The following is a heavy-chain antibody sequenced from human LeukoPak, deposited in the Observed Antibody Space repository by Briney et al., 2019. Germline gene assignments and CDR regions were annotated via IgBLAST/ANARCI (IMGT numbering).Heavy chain of an antibody. CDR3: VKGGRLQPDDY. CDR1: GFTFSSSA. J-gene: IGHJ4*02. CDR2: ISDTGHST. Sequence: GGSLRLSCAASGFTFSSSAMGRVRQAPGKVLEWVSTISDTGHSTYYADSLKGRFTISRDNSKNTLYLQLNSLRAEDTAMYYCVKGGRLQPDDYWGQGTLVTVSS. V-gene: IGHV3-23*01. D-gene: IGHD4-11*01.